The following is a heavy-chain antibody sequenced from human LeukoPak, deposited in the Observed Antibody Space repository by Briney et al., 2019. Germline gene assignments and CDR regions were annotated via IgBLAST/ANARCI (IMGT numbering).Heavy chain of an antibody. CDR2: IYYSGST. V-gene: IGHV4-59*11. CDR1: GGSISSHY. D-gene: IGHD2-15*01. J-gene: IGHJ6*03. Sequence: SETLSLTCTVSGGSISSHYWSWIRQPPGKGLEWIGYIYYSGSTNYNPSLKSRVTISVDTSKNQFSLKLSSVTAADTAVYYCARAYCSGGSCYSILYYYMDVWGKGTTVIVSS. CDR3: ARAYCSGGSCYSILYYYMDV.